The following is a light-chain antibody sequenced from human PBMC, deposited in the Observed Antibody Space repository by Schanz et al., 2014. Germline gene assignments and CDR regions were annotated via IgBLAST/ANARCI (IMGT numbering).Light chain of an antibody. CDR1: SSDVGSSKY. Sequence: QSALTQPASVSASLGQSITISCTGSSSDVGSSKYVSWYQQFPGKAPKPLIYEVSVRLSGVSSRFSGSKSGNTASLTISGLQAEDEADYYCCSYAGSYYVFGTGTKLTVL. CDR2: EVS. J-gene: IGLJ1*01. V-gene: IGLV2-14*03. CDR3: CSYAGSYYV.